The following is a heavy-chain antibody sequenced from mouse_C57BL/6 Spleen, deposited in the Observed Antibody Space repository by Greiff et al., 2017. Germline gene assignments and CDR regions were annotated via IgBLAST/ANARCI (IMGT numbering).Heavy chain of an antibody. J-gene: IGHJ2*01. CDR3: AKNSYYGNLYYFDY. Sequence: VQLQQSGPGLVQPSQSLSITCTVSGFSLTSYGVHWVRQSPGKGLEWLGVIWRGGSTDYNAAFMSRLSITKDNSKSQVFFKMNSLQADDTAIYYCAKNSYYGNLYYFDYWSQGTTLTVSS. CDR1: GFSLTSYG. V-gene: IGHV2-5*01. D-gene: IGHD2-10*01. CDR2: IWRGGST.